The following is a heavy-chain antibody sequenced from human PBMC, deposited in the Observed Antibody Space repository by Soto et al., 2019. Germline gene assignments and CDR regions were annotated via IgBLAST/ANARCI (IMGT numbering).Heavy chain of an antibody. D-gene: IGHD5-18*01. CDR2: IYYRGTT. J-gene: IGHJ5*02. Sequence: PPETLSLTCIFSTGSLNFYYWGWIRQPPGKELEWIGDIYYRGTTNYNPSLQGRVTMSIDTSKNQFSLMLTSVTAADTAVYYCTRVATAVPSWGRGVMVTVSS. CDR3: TRVATAVPS. V-gene: IGHV4-59*12. CDR1: TGSLNFYY.